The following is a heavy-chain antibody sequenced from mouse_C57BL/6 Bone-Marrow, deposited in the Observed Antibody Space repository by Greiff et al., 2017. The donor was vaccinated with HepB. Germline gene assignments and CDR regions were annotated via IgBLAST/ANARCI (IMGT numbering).Heavy chain of an antibody. CDR1: GYTFTNYW. V-gene: IGHV1-63*01. CDR3: ARSNSNWDGAMDY. Sequence: VQLQQSGAELVRPGTSVKMSCKASGYTFTNYWIGWAKQRPGHGLEWIGDIYPGGGYTNYNEKFKGKATLTADKSSSTAYMQFSSLTSEDSAIYYCARSNSNWDGAMDYWGQGTSVTVSS. D-gene: IGHD4-1*01. CDR2: IYPGGGYT. J-gene: IGHJ4*01.